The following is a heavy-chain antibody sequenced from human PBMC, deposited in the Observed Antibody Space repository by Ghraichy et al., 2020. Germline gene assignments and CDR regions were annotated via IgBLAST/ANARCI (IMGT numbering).Heavy chain of an antibody. D-gene: IGHD5-12*01. CDR2: IYYSGST. CDR1: GGSISSSSYY. V-gene: IGHV4-39*01. J-gene: IGHJ3*02. CDR3: ARGQGYDTFDI. Sequence: SETLSLTCTVSGGSISSSSYYWGWIRQPPGKGLEWIGSIYYSGSTYYNPSLKSRVTISVDTSKNQFSLKLSSVTAADTAVYYCARGQGYDTFDIWGQGTMVTVSS.